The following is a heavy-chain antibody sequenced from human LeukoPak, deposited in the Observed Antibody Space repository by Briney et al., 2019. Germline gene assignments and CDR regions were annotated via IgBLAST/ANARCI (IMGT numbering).Heavy chain of an antibody. J-gene: IGHJ3*02. Sequence: SETLSLTCTVSGYSISSGYYWGWIRQPPGKGLEWIGSIYHSGSTYYNPSLKSRVTISVDTSKNQFSLKLSSVTAADTAVYYCARLGDSSGYADAFDIWGQGTMVTVSS. CDR2: IYHSGST. V-gene: IGHV4-38-2*02. CDR3: ARLGDSSGYADAFDI. CDR1: GYSISSGYY. D-gene: IGHD3-22*01.